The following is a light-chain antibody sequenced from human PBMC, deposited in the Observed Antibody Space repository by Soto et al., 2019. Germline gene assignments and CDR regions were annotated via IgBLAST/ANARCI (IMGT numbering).Light chain of an antibody. CDR1: QSISSW. CDR2: KAS. J-gene: IGKJ5*01. Sequence: IQRNQSPSTVCAFVGYRVTITCWASQSISSWLAWYQQKPGKAPKILIYKASSLESGVPSRFSGSGSGTEFTLTISSLKNDDFATYYCQQYNTYSYTFGQGTRLEIK. V-gene: IGKV1-5*03. CDR3: QQYNTYSYT.